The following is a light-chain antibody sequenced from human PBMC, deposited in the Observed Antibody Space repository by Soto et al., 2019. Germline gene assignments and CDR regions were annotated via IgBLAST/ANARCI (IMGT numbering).Light chain of an antibody. CDR1: SSNIGSNY. CDR2: RSS. V-gene: IGLV1-47*01. J-gene: IGLJ3*02. CDR3: AAWDDSLSGWV. Sequence: QSVLTPPPSASGTPGQRVTISCSGSSSNIGSNYVYWYQQLPGTAPKLLIYRSSQRPSGVPDRFSGSRSGTSASLAISGLRSEDEADYYCAAWDDSLSGWVFGGGTKLTVL.